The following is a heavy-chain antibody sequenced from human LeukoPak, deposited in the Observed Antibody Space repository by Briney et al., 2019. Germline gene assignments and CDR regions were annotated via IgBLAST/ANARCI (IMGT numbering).Heavy chain of an antibody. CDR3: ARGKSYCSSTSCYLLLYYFDY. CDR1: GFTFSSYS. D-gene: IGHD2-2*01. V-gene: IGHV3-48*01. CDR2: ISSSSSTI. Sequence: PPGGSLRLSCAASGFTFSSYSMNWVRQAPGKGLEWVSYISSSSSTIYYADSVKGRFTISRDNAKNSLYLQMNSLRAEDTAVYYCARGKSYCSSTSCYLLLYYFDYWGQGTLVTVSS. J-gene: IGHJ4*02.